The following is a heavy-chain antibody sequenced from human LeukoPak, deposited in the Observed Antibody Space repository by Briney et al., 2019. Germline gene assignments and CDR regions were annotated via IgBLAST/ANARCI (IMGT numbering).Heavy chain of an antibody. CDR3: GKDGGQYSSGPEFDP. V-gene: IGHV3-23*01. D-gene: IGHD6-19*01. J-gene: IGHJ5*02. Sequence: PGGSLRLSCAASGIVFSNTGMNWARQSPGRGLEWVSAISGGGERTFYADSVKGRFTISRDNSKNMVYLQMNSLRADDTAIYYCGKDGGQYSSGPEFDPRGQGALVTVSS. CDR2: ISGGGERT. CDR1: GIVFSNTG.